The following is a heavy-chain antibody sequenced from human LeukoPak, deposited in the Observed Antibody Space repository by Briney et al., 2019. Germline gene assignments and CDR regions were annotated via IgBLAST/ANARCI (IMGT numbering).Heavy chain of an antibody. J-gene: IGHJ3*02. D-gene: IGHD3-22*01. V-gene: IGHV4-59*01. CDR3: ARSKNVYDSSGNDAFDI. CDR2: IYYSGST. CDR1: GGSISSYY. Sequence: PSETLSLTCTVSGGSISSYYWSWIRQPPGKGLEWIGYIYYSGSTNYNPSLKSRVTISVDTSKNQFSLKLSSVTAADTAVYYCARSKNVYDSSGNDAFDIWGQGTMVTVSS.